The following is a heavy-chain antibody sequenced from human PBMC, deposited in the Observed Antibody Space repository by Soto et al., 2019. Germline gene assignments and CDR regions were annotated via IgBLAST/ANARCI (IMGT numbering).Heavy chain of an antibody. Sequence: SVKASCKASGYTFPTYATSWVRKPTGPGLDWMGWIGAYHGTTNFAKKIQARVKMTTDTSTRTGYMELRSLRSDDTAVYYCARGRGSRWYADGGQ. CDR2: IGAYHGTT. CDR3: ARGRGSRWYAD. D-gene: IGHD6-13*01. J-gene: IGHJ3*01. V-gene: IGHV1-18*01. CDR1: GYTFPTYA.